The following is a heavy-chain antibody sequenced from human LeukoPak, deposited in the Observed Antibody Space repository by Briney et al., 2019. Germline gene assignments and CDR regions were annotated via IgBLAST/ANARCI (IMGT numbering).Heavy chain of an antibody. CDR1: GFTVSSNY. V-gene: IGHV3-53*01. CDR2: IYSGGST. Sequence: GGSLRLSCAASGFTVSSNYMSWVRQAPGKGPEWVSVIYSGGSTYYADSVKGRFTISRDNSKNTLYLQMNSLRAEDTAVYYCARDEPLTSRGPRTAPYYGMDVWGQGTTVTVSS. CDR3: ARDEPLTSRGPRTAPYYGMDV. J-gene: IGHJ6*02.